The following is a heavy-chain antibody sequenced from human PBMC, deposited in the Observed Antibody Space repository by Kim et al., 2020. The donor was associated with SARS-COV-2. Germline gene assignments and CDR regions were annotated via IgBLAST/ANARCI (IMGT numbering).Heavy chain of an antibody. CDR3: ARGEDYGGNRRFDL. CDR2: ISYDGSNK. V-gene: IGHV3-30-3*01. D-gene: IGHD4-17*01. Sequence: GGSLRLSCAASGFTFSSYAMHWVRQAPGKGLEWVAVISYDGSNKYYADSVKGRFTISRDNSKNTLYLQMNSLRAEDTAVYYCARGEDYGGNRRFDLWGRGTLVTVSS. CDR1: GFTFSSYA. J-gene: IGHJ2*01.